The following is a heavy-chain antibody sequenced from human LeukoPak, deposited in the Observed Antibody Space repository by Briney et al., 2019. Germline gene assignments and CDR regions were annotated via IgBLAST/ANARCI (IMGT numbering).Heavy chain of an antibody. D-gene: IGHD2-2*01. CDR1: GGSISSSNW. CDR3: ARDAPYCSSTSCPPGH. V-gene: IGHV4-4*02. CDR2: IYHSGST. J-gene: IGHJ4*02. Sequence: PSETLSLTCAVSGGSISSSNWWSWVRPPPGKGLEWIGEIYHSGSTNYNPSLKCRVTISVDKSKNQFSLKLSSVTAADTAVYYCARDAPYCSSTSCPPGHWGQGTLVTVSS.